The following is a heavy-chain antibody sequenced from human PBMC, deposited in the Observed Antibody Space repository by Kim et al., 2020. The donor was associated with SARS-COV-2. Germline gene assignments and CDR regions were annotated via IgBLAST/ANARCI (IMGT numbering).Heavy chain of an antibody. Sequence: GGSLRLSCAASRFTFINAWMSWVRQAPGKGLEWVGRIKANADGGSTDYSAPVKGRFTISRDESTQTLYLHMNGLKTEDSAVYYSNTLQMATTITAYCGQGTLVTVSS. J-gene: IGHJ4*02. D-gene: IGHD1-1*01. CDR1: RFTFINAW. CDR3: NTLQMATTITAY. V-gene: IGHV3-15*01. CDR2: IKANADGGST.